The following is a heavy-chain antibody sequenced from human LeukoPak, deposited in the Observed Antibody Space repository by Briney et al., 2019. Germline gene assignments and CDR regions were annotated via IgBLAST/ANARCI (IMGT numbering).Heavy chain of an antibody. J-gene: IGHJ6*03. CDR1: GGSISSYY. Sequence: SETLSLTCTVSGGSISSYYWSWIRQSPVKGLEWIGYIFPSGSAFYNPSLESRVTISLDTSENQFSLTLSSVTAADTAVCYCARRNHYFYYMDVWGKGTTVTVSS. V-gene: IGHV4-4*09. CDR3: ARRNHYFYYMDV. CDR2: IFPSGSA.